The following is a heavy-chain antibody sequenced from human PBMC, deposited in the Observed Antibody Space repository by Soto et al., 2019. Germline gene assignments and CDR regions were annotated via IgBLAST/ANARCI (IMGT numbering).Heavy chain of an antibody. CDR1: GYTFTYYY. CDR3: ATGYDFWSGQHHEYYFDY. Sequence: ASVKVSCKASGYTFTYYYMHWVRQAPGQGLEWMGWINPNSGGTNYAQNFQGWVTMTRDTSISTAYMELSRLRSDDTAVYYCATGYDFWSGQHHEYYFDYWGQGTLVTVSS. D-gene: IGHD3-3*01. CDR2: INPNSGGT. J-gene: IGHJ4*02. V-gene: IGHV1-2*04.